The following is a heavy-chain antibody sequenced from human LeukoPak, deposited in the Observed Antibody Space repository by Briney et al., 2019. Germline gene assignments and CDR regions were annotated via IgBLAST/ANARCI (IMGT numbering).Heavy chain of an antibody. V-gene: IGHV1-2*02. D-gene: IGHD2-2*02. CDR2: INPNSGGT. CDR1: GYTFTSYY. Sequence: GASVKVSCKASGYTFTSYYMHWVRQAPGQGLEWMGWINPNSGGTNYAQKFQGRVTMTRDTSISTAYMELSRLRSDDTAVYYCARDLIHAAIDPYYYYGMDVWGQGTTVTVSS. CDR3: ARDLIHAAIDPYYYYGMDV. J-gene: IGHJ6*02.